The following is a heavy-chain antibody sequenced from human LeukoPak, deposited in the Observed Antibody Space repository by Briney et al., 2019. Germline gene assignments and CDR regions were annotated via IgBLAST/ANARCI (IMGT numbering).Heavy chain of an antibody. V-gene: IGHV3-23*01. J-gene: IGHJ4*02. CDR2: ISGGGGST. D-gene: IGHD3-22*01. Sequence: GKGLEWVSAISGGGGSTYYADSVKGQSTISKDNSKNTLYLQMNSLRAEDTAVYYCAKDLRYDSSGYYSCWGQGTLVTVSS. CDR3: AKDLRYDSSGYYSC.